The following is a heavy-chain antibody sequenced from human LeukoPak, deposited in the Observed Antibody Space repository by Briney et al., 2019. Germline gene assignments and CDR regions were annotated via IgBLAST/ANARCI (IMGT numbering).Heavy chain of an antibody. J-gene: IGHJ4*02. D-gene: IGHD3-10*01. CDR2: INSDGSST. V-gene: IGHV3-74*01. CDR3: VRFSGSGSRLFDY. CDR1: GFTFSSYW. Sequence: GRSLRLSCAASGFTFSSYWMHWVRQAPGKGLVWVSRINSDGSSTNYADSVKGRFTISRDNAKNTLYLQMNSLRAEDTAVYNCVRFSGSGSRLFDYWGQGTLVTVSS.